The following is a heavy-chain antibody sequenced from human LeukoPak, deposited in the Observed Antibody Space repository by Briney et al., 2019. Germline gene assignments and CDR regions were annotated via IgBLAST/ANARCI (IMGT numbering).Heavy chain of an antibody. CDR2: INPNSGGT. J-gene: IGHJ6*02. CDR3: ATHSGYSYGSPLYYYYYYGMDV. Sequence: GASVKVSCKASGYTFTGYYMHWVRQAPGQGLEWMGWINPNSGGTNYAQKFQGRVTMTRDTSISTAYMELSRLRSDDTAVYYCATHSGYSYGSPLYYYYYYGMDVWGQGTTVTVSS. D-gene: IGHD5-18*01. CDR1: GYTFTGYY. V-gene: IGHV1-2*02.